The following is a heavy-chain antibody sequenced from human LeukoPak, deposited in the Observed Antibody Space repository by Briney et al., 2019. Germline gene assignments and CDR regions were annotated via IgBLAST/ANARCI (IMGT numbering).Heavy chain of an antibody. Sequence: SETLSLTCTVSGGSISSSSYYWGWIRQPPGKGLQWIGSIYYSGSTYYNPSLKSRVTISVDTSKNQFSLKLSSVTAADTAVYYCARHDGIAAPHDYWGQGTLVTVSS. V-gene: IGHV4-39*01. D-gene: IGHD6-13*01. CDR2: IYYSGST. J-gene: IGHJ4*02. CDR1: GGSISSSSYY. CDR3: ARHDGIAAPHDY.